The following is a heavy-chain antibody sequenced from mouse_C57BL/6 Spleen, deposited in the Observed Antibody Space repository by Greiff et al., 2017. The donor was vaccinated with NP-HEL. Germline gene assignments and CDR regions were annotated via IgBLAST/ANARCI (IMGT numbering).Heavy chain of an antibody. CDR1: GYAFSSYW. D-gene: IGHD2-10*01. CDR3: AREGAYYGKNYAMDY. CDR2: IYPGDGDT. Sequence: QVQLQQSGAELVKPGASVKISCKASGYAFSSYWMNWVKQRPGKGLEWIGQIYPGDGDTNYNGKFKGKATLTADKSSSTAYMQLSSLTSEDSAVYVCAREGAYYGKNYAMDYWGQGTSVTVSS. V-gene: IGHV1-80*01. J-gene: IGHJ4*01.